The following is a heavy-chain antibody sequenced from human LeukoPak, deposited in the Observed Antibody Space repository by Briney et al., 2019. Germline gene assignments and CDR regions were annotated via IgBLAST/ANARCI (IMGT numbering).Heavy chain of an antibody. D-gene: IGHD6-13*01. CDR3: ARLDTQELVPR. CDR1: GGTFSSYA. J-gene: IGHJ4*02. Sequence: SAKVSCKASGGTFSSYAISWVRQAPGQGLEWMGRIIPILGIANYAQKFQGRVTITADKSTSTAYMELSSLRSEDTAVYYCARLDTQELVPRWGQGTLVTVSS. CDR2: IIPILGIA. V-gene: IGHV1-69*04.